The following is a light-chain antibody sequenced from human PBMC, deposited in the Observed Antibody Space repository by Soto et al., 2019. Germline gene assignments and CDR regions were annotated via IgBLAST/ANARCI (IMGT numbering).Light chain of an antibody. CDR2: GNT. Sequence: QPVLTQPPSVSGAPGQRVTISCTGSSSNIGAIYDVQWYQQLPGAAPKLFIYGNTNRPSGVPDRFSGSKSGTSASLAITGLQAEDEADYYCQSYDSSLSGSVFGGGTKLTVL. CDR3: QSYDSSLSGSV. J-gene: IGLJ3*02. V-gene: IGLV1-40*01. CDR1: SSNIGAIYD.